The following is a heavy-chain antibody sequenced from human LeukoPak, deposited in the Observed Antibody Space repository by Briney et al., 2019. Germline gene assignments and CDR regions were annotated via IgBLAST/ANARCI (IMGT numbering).Heavy chain of an antibody. D-gene: IGHD3-16*02. CDR3: ARESRAGYDNVWESYRYTGLDY. CDR2: ISSSGSTI. V-gene: IGHV3-48*03. CDR1: GFAFRTYE. J-gene: IGHJ4*02. Sequence: GGSLRLSCAASGFAFRTYEMNGGRQAPGKGLEWVSFISSSGSTIYYADSVKGRFTISRDNAKKSLYLQMNSLRAEDTAVYYCARESRAGYDNVWESYRYTGLDYWGQGTLVTVSS.